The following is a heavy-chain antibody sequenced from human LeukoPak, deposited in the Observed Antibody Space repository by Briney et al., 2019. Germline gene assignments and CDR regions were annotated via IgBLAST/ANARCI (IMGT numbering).Heavy chain of an antibody. CDR1: GYNFSNYY. Sequence: ASVKVSCKASGYNFSNYYMVWVRQAPGEGLEWMGIIYPSGDSTIYAQNFQGRVTMTRDTSTSTVYMEVSSLRSEDTAVYYCARTTGTYYFDYWGQGTLVTVSS. D-gene: IGHD3-10*01. CDR2: IYPSGDST. J-gene: IGHJ4*02. V-gene: IGHV1-46*01. CDR3: ARTTGTYYFDY.